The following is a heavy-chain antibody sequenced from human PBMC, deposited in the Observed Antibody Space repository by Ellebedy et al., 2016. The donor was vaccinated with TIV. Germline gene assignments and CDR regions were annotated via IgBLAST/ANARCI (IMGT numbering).Heavy chain of an antibody. V-gene: IGHV1-18*04. CDR1: GYTLTSYG. Sequence: AASVNVSCKASGYTLTSYGISWVRQAPGRGLEWMGWLSSYNGNTKYAQKFQGRVTMTTDTSTSTTYMELRGLRSDDTALYYWARIGGGVSGTSFDVWGQGTIVTVSS. CDR3: ARIGGGVSGTSFDV. J-gene: IGHJ3*01. CDR2: LSSYNGNT. D-gene: IGHD3-16*01.